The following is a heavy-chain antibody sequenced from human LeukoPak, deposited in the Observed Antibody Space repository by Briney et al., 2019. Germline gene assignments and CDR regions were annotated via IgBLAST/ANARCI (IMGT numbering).Heavy chain of an antibody. CDR2: ISYEGSNK. CDR1: GFTFNNYA. D-gene: IGHD3-10*01. CDR3: AKVGPPMVVGPLGD. V-gene: IGHV3-30*04. Sequence: GGSLRLSCAASGFTFNNYAMHWVRQAPGKGLEWVALISYEGSNKYFADSVKGRFTISRDNSKNTLYLQMNSLRAEDTAVYYCAKVGPPMVVGPLGDWGQGTLVTVSS. J-gene: IGHJ4*02.